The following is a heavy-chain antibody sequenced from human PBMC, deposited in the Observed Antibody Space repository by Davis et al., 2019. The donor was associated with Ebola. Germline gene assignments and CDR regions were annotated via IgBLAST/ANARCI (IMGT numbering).Heavy chain of an antibody. D-gene: IGHD2/OR15-2a*01. V-gene: IGHV4-39*07. CDR1: GGSISSSSYY. CDR2: IYYSGST. J-gene: IGHJ6*02. Sequence: SETLSLTCTVSGGSISSSSYYWGWIRQPPGKGLEWIGSIYYSGSTYYNPSLKSRVTISVDTSKNQFSLKLSSVTAADTAVYYCARLLGYYGMDVWGQGTTVTVSS. CDR3: ARLLGYYGMDV.